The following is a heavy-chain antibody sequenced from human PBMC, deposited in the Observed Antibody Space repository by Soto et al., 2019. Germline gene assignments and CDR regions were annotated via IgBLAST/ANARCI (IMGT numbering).Heavy chain of an antibody. V-gene: IGHV3-23*01. CDR3: AKDPPSGSQFDY. D-gene: IGHD3-22*01. Sequence: GGSLRLSCAASGFTFSNYAMNWVRQAPGKGLEWVSAISGSGSTYYADSVKGRFTISRDNSKNTLYLQMNSLRAEDTAVYYCAKDPPSGSQFDYWGQGTLVTVSS. J-gene: IGHJ4*02. CDR1: GFTFSNYA. CDR2: ISGSGST.